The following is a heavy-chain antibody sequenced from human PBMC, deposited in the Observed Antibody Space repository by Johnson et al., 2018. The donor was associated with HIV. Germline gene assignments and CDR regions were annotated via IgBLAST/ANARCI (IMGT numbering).Heavy chain of an antibody. Sequence: VQLVESGGGLVQPGGSLRLSCAASGFTFSTYAMSWVRQAPEKGLEWVSSISGSGGTTYYADSVKGRFTISRDSSKNTLYLQMNDLRAEDTALYYCARDWDYYDASGYYYANMVDAFDVWGQGTVVTVSS. CDR3: ARDWDYYDASGYYYANMVDAFDV. V-gene: IGHV3-23*04. CDR2: ISGSGGTT. D-gene: IGHD3-22*01. J-gene: IGHJ3*01. CDR1: GFTFSTYA.